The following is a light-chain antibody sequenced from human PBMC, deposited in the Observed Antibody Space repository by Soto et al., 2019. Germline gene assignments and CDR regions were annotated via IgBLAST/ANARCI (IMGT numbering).Light chain of an antibody. CDR2: GAS. CDR1: ESVSNN. V-gene: IGKV3-15*01. CDR3: QQYNDWPWT. Sequence: EIVVTQSPATLSVSPGERATLSCRASESVSNNLAWYPQKPGQAPRLLIYGASTRATGIPARFSGSGSGTQFTLTVSSLQSEDFAVYHCQQYNDWPWTFGQGTKVEIK. J-gene: IGKJ1*01.